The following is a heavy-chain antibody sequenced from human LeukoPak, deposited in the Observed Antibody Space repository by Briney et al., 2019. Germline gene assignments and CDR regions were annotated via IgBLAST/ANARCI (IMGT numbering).Heavy chain of an antibody. CDR1: GGSISSNNW. J-gene: IGHJ4*02. CDR3: ARDLGTRAPTR. V-gene: IGHV4-4*02. D-gene: IGHD2-8*02. Sequence: PSETLSLTCAVSGGSISSNNWWSWVRQPPGKGLEWIGEIYHSGTTNYIPSLKSRVTISLDKSKNQFFLSLTSVTAADTAVYFCARDLGTRAPTRWGQGILVTVSS. CDR2: IYHSGTT.